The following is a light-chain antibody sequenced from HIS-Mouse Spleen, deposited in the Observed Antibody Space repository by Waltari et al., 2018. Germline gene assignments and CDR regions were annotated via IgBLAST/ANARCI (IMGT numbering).Light chain of an antibody. J-gene: IGLJ2*01. Sequence: QSALTQPASVSGSPGQSITISCTGTSSDVGGSNYVSWYQQHPGKAPKPMIYDVSNRPSGVSNHFSGSKSGNTASLTISGLQAEDEADYYCSSYTSSSTLVFGGGTKLTVL. CDR1: SSDVGGSNY. CDR2: DVS. CDR3: SSYTSSSTLV. V-gene: IGLV2-14*03.